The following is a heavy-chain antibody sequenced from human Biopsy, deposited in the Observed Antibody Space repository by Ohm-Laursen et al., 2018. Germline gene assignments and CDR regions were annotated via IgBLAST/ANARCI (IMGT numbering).Heavy chain of an antibody. CDR2: ISYDGSGE. J-gene: IGHJ2*01. V-gene: IGHV3-30*03. Sequence: SSLRLSCTASGFTFTSYAMHWVRQAPGKGLEWVAVISYDGSGEYYADSLQGRFAISRDNPKNTVDLQMNSLRAEDTAVYFCARDGKRWDYSTYFSWHFDLWGRGTLVTVSS. D-gene: IGHD4-11*01. CDR3: ARDGKRWDYSTYFSWHFDL. CDR1: GFTFTSYA.